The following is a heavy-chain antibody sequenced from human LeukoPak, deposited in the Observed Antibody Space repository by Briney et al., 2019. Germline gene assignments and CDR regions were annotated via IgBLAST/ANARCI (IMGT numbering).Heavy chain of an antibody. V-gene: IGHV3-21*01. CDR1: GFTFSSYS. CDR3: ARDLEITYYYGSGSLSFGY. CDR2: ISSSSSYI. J-gene: IGHJ4*02. D-gene: IGHD3-10*01. Sequence: GGSLRLSCAASGFTFSSYSMNWVRQAPGKGLEWVSSISSSSSYIYYADSVKGRFTISSDTAKNSLYLQMNSLRAEDTAVYYCARDLEITYYYGSGSLSFGYWGQGTLVTVSS.